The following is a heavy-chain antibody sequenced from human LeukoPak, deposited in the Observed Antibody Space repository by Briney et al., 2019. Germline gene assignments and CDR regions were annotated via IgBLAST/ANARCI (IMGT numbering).Heavy chain of an antibody. V-gene: IGHV3-43*01. Sequence: GGSLRLSCAASGFTFDDYTMHWVRHAPGKGLEWVSLISWDGGSTYYADSVKGRFTISRDNSKNSLYLQMNSLRTEDTALYYCAKDVGGYSYGYGVFDYWGQGTLVTVSS. J-gene: IGHJ4*02. CDR1: GFTFDDYT. CDR2: ISWDGGST. D-gene: IGHD5-18*01. CDR3: AKDVGGYSYGYGVFDY.